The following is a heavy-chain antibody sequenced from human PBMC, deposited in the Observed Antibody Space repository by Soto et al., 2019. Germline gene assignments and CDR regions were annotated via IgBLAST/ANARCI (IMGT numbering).Heavy chain of an antibody. CDR3: AKDLAFRHFYDGSGELGVGALVSACLVTRSSDL. J-gene: IGHJ2*01. V-gene: IGHV3-30*18. Sequence: PGKGLEWVTVISYDGSNKYYADSVKGRFTISRDNSKNTLYLRMNSLRAEDSAVYYCAKDLAFRHFYDGSGELGVGALVSACLVTRSSDL. CDR2: ISYDGSNK. D-gene: IGHD3-22*01.